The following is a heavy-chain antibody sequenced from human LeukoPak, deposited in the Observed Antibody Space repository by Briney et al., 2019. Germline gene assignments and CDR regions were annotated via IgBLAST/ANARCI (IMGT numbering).Heavy chain of an antibody. V-gene: IGHV1-2*02. CDR1: GYTFTSYY. Sequence: ASVKVSCKASGYTFTSYYMHWVRQAPGQGLEWMGWINPNSGGTNYAQKFQGRVTMTRDTSISTAYMDLRSLRSDDTAVYYCARDLRYSSGWSASGMDVWGKGTTVTISS. J-gene: IGHJ6*03. D-gene: IGHD6-19*01. CDR2: INPNSGGT. CDR3: ARDLRYSSGWSASGMDV.